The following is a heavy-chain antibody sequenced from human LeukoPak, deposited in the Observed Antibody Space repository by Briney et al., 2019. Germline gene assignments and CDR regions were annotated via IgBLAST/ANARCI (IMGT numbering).Heavy chain of an antibody. Sequence: SETLSLTCTVSGYSISSGYYWGWIRRPPGKGLEWIGSIYHSGSTNYNPSLKSRVTMSVDTSKNQFSLKLSSVTAADTAVYYCARGVAAAGTDPWGQGTLVTVSS. CDR2: IYHSGST. V-gene: IGHV4-38-2*02. J-gene: IGHJ5*02. CDR1: GYSISSGYY. D-gene: IGHD6-13*01. CDR3: ARGVAAAGTDP.